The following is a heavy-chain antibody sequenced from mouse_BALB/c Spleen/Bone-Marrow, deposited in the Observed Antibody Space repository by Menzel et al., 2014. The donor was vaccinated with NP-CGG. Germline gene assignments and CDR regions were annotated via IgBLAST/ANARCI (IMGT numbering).Heavy chain of an antibody. J-gene: IGHJ3*01. Sequence: EVKLMESGGGLVQFGGSLKLSCAASGFTFSRYGMSWVRQTPDKRLELVAIINSDGGSIYYPDSVKGRFTISRDNAKNTLYLQMSSLKSEDTAMYYCARAYYWGQGTLVTVSA. D-gene: IGHD2-10*01. CDR3: ARAYY. V-gene: IGHV5-6-3*01. CDR2: INSDGGSI. CDR1: GFTFSRYG.